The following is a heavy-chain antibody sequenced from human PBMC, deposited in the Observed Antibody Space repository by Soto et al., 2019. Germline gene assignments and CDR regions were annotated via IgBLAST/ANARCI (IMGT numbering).Heavy chain of an antibody. D-gene: IGHD3-9*01. V-gene: IGHV4-34*01. CDR1: SGSFSGYY. Sequence: KASETLSLTCAVNSGSFSGYYWSWIRQPPGKGLEWIGEINHSGSTNYNPSLKSRVTFSVDRSKNHFSLKLSSVTAADTAVYFCATRRDYDVLTGYYLNYFDSWAQGTLVTVSS. CDR3: ATRRDYDVLTGYYLNYFDS. CDR2: INHSGST. J-gene: IGHJ4*02.